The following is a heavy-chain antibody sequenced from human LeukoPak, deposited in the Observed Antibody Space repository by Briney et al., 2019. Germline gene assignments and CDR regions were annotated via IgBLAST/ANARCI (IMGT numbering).Heavy chain of an antibody. J-gene: IGHJ4*02. V-gene: IGHV1-2*02. CDR2: INPNSGGT. CDR3: ARAPLFDY. CDR1: GYTFTVYY. Sequence: ASVKVSCKASGYTFTVYYIHWVRQAPGQGLEWMGWINPNSGGTNFAQKFQGRVTMTRDTSISTAYMELSRLRSDDTAVYYCARAPLFDYWGQGTLVTVSS.